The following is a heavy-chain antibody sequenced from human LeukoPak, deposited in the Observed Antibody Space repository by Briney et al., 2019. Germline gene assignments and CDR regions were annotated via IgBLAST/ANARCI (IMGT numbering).Heavy chain of an antibody. V-gene: IGHV4-4*07. D-gene: IGHD2-2*01. CDR1: GGSISSYY. CDR2: IYTSGST. J-gene: IGHJ6*02. CDR3: ARGLLRSSTNNGMDV. Sequence: SETLSLTCTVSGGSISSYYWSWIRQPAGKGLEWIGRIYTSGSTNYNPSLKSRVTMSVDTSKNQFSLKLSSVTAADTAVYYCARGLLRSSTNNGMDVWGQGTTVTVSS.